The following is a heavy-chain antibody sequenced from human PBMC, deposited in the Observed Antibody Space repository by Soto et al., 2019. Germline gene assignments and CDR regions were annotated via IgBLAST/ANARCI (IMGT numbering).Heavy chain of an antibody. V-gene: IGHV3-30-3*01. D-gene: IGHD3-9*01. CDR1: GFTFSSYS. CDR3: AKVSRASRTLTPDFDH. Sequence: GGSLRLSCAASGFTFSSYSIHWVRQAPGKGLEWVAVMSYTGNTQYYGDSVKGRFTVSRDTSRNTLYMQMNSLRVEDTAVYYCAKVSRASRTLTPDFDHWGQGTLVTVSS. J-gene: IGHJ4*02. CDR2: MSYTGNTQ.